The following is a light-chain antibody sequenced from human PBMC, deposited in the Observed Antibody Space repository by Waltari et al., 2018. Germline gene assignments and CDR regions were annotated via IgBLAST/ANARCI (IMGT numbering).Light chain of an antibody. CDR3: MQSIQLPPT. CDR1: QRLLHSDGKAY. J-gene: IGKJ4*01. Sequence: DIVMTQTPLSLSVTPGQPASISCKASQRLLHSDGKAYLYWYVQKPGQPPQLLIYEGSSRFPGVPERFSGSGSWTDFTLEISRVVAEDAGLYHCMQSIQLPPTFGGGTRLEIK. V-gene: IGKV2D-29*01. CDR2: EGS.